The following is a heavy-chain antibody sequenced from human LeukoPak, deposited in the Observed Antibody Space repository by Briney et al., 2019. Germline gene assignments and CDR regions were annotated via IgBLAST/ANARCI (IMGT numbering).Heavy chain of an antibody. CDR1: GFTFSSYG. D-gene: IGHD3-16*02. J-gene: IGHJ6*03. CDR3: AKVSLIVDMDV. Sequence: GXSLRLSCAASGFTFSSYGMHWVRQAPGKGVEGVAFIRYDGSNKYCADSVKGRFTIYRDNSKNTLYLQMNSLRAEDTAVYYCAKVSLIVDMDVWGKGTTVTVSS. V-gene: IGHV3-30*02. CDR2: IRYDGSNK.